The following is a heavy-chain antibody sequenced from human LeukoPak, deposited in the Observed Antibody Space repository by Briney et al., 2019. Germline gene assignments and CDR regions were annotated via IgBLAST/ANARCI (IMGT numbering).Heavy chain of an antibody. Sequence: PSETLSLTCAVYGGSFSGYYWSWIRQPRGKGLEWIGEINHSGSTNYNPSFKSRVTISVDTSKNQFSLKLSSVTAADTAVYYCARRDTIFGVQDIWGQGTMVTVSS. J-gene: IGHJ3*02. V-gene: IGHV4-34*01. CDR1: GGSFSGYY. CDR3: ARRDTIFGVQDI. CDR2: INHSGST. D-gene: IGHD3-3*01.